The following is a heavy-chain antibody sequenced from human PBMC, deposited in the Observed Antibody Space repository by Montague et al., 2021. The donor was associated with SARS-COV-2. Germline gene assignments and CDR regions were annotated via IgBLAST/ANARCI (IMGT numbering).Heavy chain of an antibody. D-gene: IGHD1-26*01. Sequence: SLRLSCAASGFTLSSYGMHWVRQAPGKELEWVAVISYDGSNKYYADSVKGRFTISRDNSKNTLYLQMNSLRAEDTAVYYCAKTHSGSYFGAFDIWGQGTMVTVSS. V-gene: IGHV3-30*18. CDR3: AKTHSGSYFGAFDI. CDR1: GFTLSSYG. CDR2: ISYDGSNK. J-gene: IGHJ3*02.